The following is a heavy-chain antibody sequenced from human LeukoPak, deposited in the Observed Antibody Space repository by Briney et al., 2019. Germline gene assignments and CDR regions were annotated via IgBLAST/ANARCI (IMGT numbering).Heavy chain of an antibody. CDR3: TTEPGGYYSLDY. CDR1: GFTFSSYA. Sequence: GGSLRLSCAASGFTFSSYAMSWVRQAPGKGLEWVSAISGSGGSTYYADSVKGRFTISRDNSKNTLYLQMNSLRAEDTAVYYCTTEPGGYYSLDYWGQGTLVTVSS. J-gene: IGHJ4*02. CDR2: ISGSGGST. D-gene: IGHD3-22*01. V-gene: IGHV3-23*01.